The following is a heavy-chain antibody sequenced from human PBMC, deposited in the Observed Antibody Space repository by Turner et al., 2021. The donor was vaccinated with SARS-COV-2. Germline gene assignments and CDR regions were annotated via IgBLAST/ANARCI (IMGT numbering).Heavy chain of an antibody. CDR2: ISYSGST. D-gene: IGHD2-2*01. V-gene: IGHV4-39*01. CDR1: GDSIRSTGHF. Sequence: QLQLQESGPGLVKPSETVSLTCNVSGDSIRSTGHFWVWIRQPPGKGLEWIASISYSGSTYYNPSLKSRVTISVDTSKNQFSLKLSSVTAADTAVYYCARQRLVVVPAAIINGMDVWGQGTTVTVSS. J-gene: IGHJ6*02. CDR3: ARQRLVVVPAAIINGMDV.